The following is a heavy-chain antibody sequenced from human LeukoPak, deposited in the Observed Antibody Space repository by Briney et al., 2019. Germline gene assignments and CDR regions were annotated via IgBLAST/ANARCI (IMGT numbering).Heavy chain of an antibody. CDR3: ARDTGMATSFDY. CDR2: ISSSGSTI. V-gene: IGHV3-48*03. Sequence: GGSLRLSCAASGFTFSSYEMNWVRQAPGKGLEGVSYISSSGSTIYYADSVKGRFTISRDNAKNSLYLQMNSLRAEDTAVYYCARDTGMATSFDYWGQGTLVTVSS. CDR1: GFTFSSYE. J-gene: IGHJ4*02. D-gene: IGHD5-24*01.